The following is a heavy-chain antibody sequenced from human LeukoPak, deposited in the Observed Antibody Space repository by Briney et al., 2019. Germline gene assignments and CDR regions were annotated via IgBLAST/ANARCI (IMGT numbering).Heavy chain of an antibody. CDR1: GFTFDDYG. Sequence: GGSLRLSCAASGFTFDDYGMSWVRQAPGKGLEWVAFIPYDRSDKYYADSVKGRFTISRDNSKNTLYLQMNSLRAEDTAVYYCAKDSSSWAVGDYWGQGTLVTVSS. CDR2: IPYDRSDK. J-gene: IGHJ4*02. CDR3: AKDSSSWAVGDY. D-gene: IGHD6-13*01. V-gene: IGHV3-30*02.